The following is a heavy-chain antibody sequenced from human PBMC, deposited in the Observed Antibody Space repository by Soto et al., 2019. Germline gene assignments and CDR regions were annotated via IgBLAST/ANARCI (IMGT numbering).Heavy chain of an antibody. Sequence: GGSLILSCAASGFTFSSYGMHWVRQAPGKGLEWVAVISYDGSNKYYADSVKGRFTISRDNSKNTLYLQMNSLRAEDTAVYYCAKAEVDYGESPDYRREGPPVTVS. J-gene: IGHJ4*02. CDR1: GFTFSSYG. CDR2: ISYDGSNK. CDR3: AKAEVDYGESPDY. D-gene: IGHD4-17*01. V-gene: IGHV3-30*18.